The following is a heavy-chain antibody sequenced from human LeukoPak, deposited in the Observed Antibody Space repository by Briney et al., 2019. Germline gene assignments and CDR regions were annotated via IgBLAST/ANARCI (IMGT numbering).Heavy chain of an antibody. Sequence: SETLSLTCTVSGGSISSYYWSWIRQPPRKGLEWIGYIYYSGSTNYNPSLKSRVTISVDTSKNQFSLKLSSVTAADTAVYYCARAPWSYYDSSVSFDYWGQGTLVTVSS. CDR2: IYYSGST. CDR3: ARAPWSYYDSSVSFDY. D-gene: IGHD3-22*01. J-gene: IGHJ4*02. V-gene: IGHV4-59*01. CDR1: GGSISSYY.